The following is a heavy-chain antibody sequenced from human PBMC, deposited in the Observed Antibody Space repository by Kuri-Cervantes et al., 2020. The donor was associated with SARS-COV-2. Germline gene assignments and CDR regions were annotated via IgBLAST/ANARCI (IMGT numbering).Heavy chain of an antibody. CDR1: GGSISSSSYY. D-gene: IGHD5-12*01. Sequence: SETLSLTCSVSGGSISSSSYYWGWIRQPPGKGLEWIGSIYYSGTTYYKPSLKSRVTMSVDTSKNQFSLKLTSVTAADTAVYYCARISGRWLRGRDYYYGMDVWGQGTTVTVSS. J-gene: IGHJ6*02. V-gene: IGHV4-39*07. CDR2: IYYSGTT. CDR3: ARISGRWLRGRDYYYGMDV.